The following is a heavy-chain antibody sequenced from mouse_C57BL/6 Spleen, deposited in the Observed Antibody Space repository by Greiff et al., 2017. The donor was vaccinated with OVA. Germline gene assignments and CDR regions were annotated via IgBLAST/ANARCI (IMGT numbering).Heavy chain of an antibody. Sequence: DVKLQESGPGLVKPSQSLSLTCSVTGYSITSGYYWNWIRQFPGNKLEWMGYISYDGSNNYNPSLKNRISITRDTSKNQFFLKLNSVTTEDTATYYCARAQYYFDYWGQGTTLTVSS. CDR3: ARAQYYFDY. V-gene: IGHV3-6*01. CDR1: GYSITSGYY. J-gene: IGHJ2*01. CDR2: ISYDGSN.